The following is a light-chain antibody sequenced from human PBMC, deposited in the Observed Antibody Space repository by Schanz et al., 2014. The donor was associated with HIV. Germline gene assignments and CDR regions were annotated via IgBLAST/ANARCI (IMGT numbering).Light chain of an antibody. V-gene: IGLV2-8*01. CDR2: EVS. J-gene: IGLJ1*01. CDR1: SSDVGGYNY. CDR3: ASYTNSATFV. Sequence: QSALTQPPSASGSPGQSVTISCTGTSSDVGGYNYVSWYQQHPGKAPKLMIYEVSERPSGVPDRFSGSKSGNTASLTVSGLQADDEADYYCASYTNSATFVFGTGTKLTVL.